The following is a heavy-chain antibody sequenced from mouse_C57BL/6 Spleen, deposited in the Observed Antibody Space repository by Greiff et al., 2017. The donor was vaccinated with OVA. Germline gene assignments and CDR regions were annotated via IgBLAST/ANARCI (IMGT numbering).Heavy chain of an antibody. Sequence: VKLQQPGAELVMPGASVKLSCKASGYTFTSYWMHWVKQRPGQGLEWIGEIDPSDSYTNYNQKFKGKSTLTVDKSSSTAYMQLSSLTSEDSAVYYCARGNYSNYYYAMDYWGQGTSVTVSS. D-gene: IGHD2-5*01. CDR3: ARGNYSNYYYAMDY. V-gene: IGHV1-69*01. J-gene: IGHJ4*01. CDR1: GYTFTSYW. CDR2: IDPSDSYT.